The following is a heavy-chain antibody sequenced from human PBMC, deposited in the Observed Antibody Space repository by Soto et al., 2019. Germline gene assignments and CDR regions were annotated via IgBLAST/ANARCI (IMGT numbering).Heavy chain of an antibody. CDR1: GFTFSSYS. J-gene: IGHJ4*02. Sequence: EVQLVESGGGLVQPGGSLRISCAASGFTFSSYSMNWVRQAPGKGLEWVSYISSSSSTIYYADSVKGRFTISRDNANNSLYLQMNSLRDEDTAVYYCARATWPSGDYFDYWGQGTLVTVSS. D-gene: IGHD4-17*01. V-gene: IGHV3-48*02. CDR3: ARATWPSGDYFDY. CDR2: ISSSSSTI.